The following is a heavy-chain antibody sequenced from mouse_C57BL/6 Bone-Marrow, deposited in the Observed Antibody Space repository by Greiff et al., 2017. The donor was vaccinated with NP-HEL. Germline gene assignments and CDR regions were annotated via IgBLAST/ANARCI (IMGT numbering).Heavy chain of an antibody. CDR2: IYPGDGDT. CDR1: GYAFSSSW. CDR3: AREGYDYPYYAMDY. D-gene: IGHD2-4*01. V-gene: IGHV1-82*01. J-gene: IGHJ4*01. Sequence: VQLQQSGPELVKPGASVKISCKASGYAFSSSWMNWVKQRPGKGLEWLGRIYPGDGDTNYNGKFKGKATLTADKSSSTAYMQLSSLTSEDSAVYFCAREGYDYPYYAMDYWGQGTSVTVSS.